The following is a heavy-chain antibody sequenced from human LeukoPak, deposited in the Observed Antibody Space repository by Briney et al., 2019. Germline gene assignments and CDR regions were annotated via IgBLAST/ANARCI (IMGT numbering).Heavy chain of an antibody. CDR2: ISGSGGST. V-gene: IGHV3-23*01. CDR1: GFTFSSYA. J-gene: IGHJ4*02. D-gene: IGHD5-12*01. Sequence: PGGSLRLSCAASGFTFSSYAMSWVRQAPGKGLEWVSAISGSGGSTYYADSVKGRSTISRDNSKNTLYLQMNSLRAEDTAVYYCATPTNWLRGYSGYDSWGQGTLVTVSS. CDR3: ATPTNWLRGYSGYDS.